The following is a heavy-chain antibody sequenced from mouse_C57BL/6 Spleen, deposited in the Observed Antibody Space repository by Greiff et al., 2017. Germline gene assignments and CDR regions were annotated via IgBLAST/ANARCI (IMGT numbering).Heavy chain of an antibody. CDR1: GYTFTDYN. CDR2: INPNNGGT. J-gene: IGHJ2*01. CDR3: AREGLYDYVPYYFDY. D-gene: IGHD2-4*01. Sequence: VQLQQSGPELVKPGASVKMSCKASGYTFTDYNMHWVKQSHGKSLEWIGYINPNNGGTSYNQKFKGKATLTVNKSSSTAYMELRSLTSEDSAVYYCAREGLYDYVPYYFDYWGQGTTLTVSS. V-gene: IGHV1-22*01.